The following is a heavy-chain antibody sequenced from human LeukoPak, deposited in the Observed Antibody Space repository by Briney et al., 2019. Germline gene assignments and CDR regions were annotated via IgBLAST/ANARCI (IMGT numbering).Heavy chain of an antibody. V-gene: IGHV1-69*04. CDR2: IIPILGIA. Sequence: SVKVSCKASGGTFSSYAISWVRQAPGQGLEWMGRIIPILGIANYAQKFQGRDTITADKSTSTAYMELSSLRSEDTAVYYCASTIFGEYYYYYGMDVWGQGTTVTVSS. J-gene: IGHJ6*02. CDR1: GGTFSSYA. D-gene: IGHD3-3*01. CDR3: ASTIFGEYYYYYGMDV.